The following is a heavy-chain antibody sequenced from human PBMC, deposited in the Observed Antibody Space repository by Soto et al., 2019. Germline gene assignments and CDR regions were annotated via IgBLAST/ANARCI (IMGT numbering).Heavy chain of an antibody. V-gene: IGHV3-23*01. CDR1: GFTFSTYA. Sequence: EVQLLESGGGLVQPGGSLRLSRAGSGFTFSTYAMSWVRLAPGRGLEWVSGIKSGGEGTYQSDSAKGRFTISRDNSKNTLYMEMNSLRPEDTAIYYCAKGPRGGRYGDWYFDLWGRGTLVTVSS. D-gene: IGHD4-17*01. J-gene: IGHJ2*01. CDR2: IKSGGEGT. CDR3: AKGPRGGRYGDWYFDL.